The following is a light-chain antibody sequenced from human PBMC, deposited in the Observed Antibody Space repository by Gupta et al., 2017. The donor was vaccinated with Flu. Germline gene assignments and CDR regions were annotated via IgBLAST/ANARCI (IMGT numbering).Light chain of an antibody. V-gene: IGLV1-44*01. Sequence: QFVLSQPPSASATPGQRATISCSGSSPNIVSNNLNWYTQVPGTAPKLLIYGNSQRPSGVPERFSVSKSGTSASLAISGLQYEDEANYYCAAWDDSLNGHYVFGTGTKVTVL. CDR2: GNS. CDR1: SPNIVSNN. J-gene: IGLJ1*01. CDR3: AAWDDSLNGHYV.